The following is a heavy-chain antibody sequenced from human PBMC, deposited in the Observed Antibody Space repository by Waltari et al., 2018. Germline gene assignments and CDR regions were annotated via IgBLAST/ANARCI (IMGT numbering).Heavy chain of an antibody. CDR2: IYYSGST. Sequence: GGSISSYYWSWIRQPPGKGLEWIGYIYYSGSTNYNPSLKSRVTISVDTSKNQFSLKLSSVTAADTAVYYCARVGPTMPPGHLSTYFDYWGQGTLVTVSS. J-gene: IGHJ4*02. D-gene: IGHD2-2*01. CDR1: GGSISSYY. V-gene: IGHV4-59*01. CDR3: ARVGPTMPPGHLSTYFDY.